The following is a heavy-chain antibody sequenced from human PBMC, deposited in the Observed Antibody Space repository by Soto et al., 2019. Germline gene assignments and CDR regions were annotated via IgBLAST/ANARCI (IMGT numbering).Heavy chain of an antibody. D-gene: IGHD5-12*01. CDR1: GGSISSYY. Sequence: SETLALTCTVAGGSISSYYWSWIRQPPGKGLEWIGYIYYSGSTNYNPSLKSRVTISVDTSKNQFSLKLSSVTAADTAVYYCARGDGYNYMLDYWGQGTLVTVS. CDR3: ARGDGYNYMLDY. V-gene: IGHV4-59*01. CDR2: IYYSGST. J-gene: IGHJ4*02.